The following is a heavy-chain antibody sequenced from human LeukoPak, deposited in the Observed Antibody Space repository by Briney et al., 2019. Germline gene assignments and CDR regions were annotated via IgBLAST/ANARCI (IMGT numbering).Heavy chain of an antibody. CDR3: ARGSPKSYYYDSSGYYLDY. D-gene: IGHD3-22*01. V-gene: IGHV1-69*13. Sequence: SVKVSCKASGGTFISYAISWVRQAPGQGLEWMGVIIPIFGTANYAQKFQGRVTITADESTSTAYMELSSLRSEDTAVYYCARGSPKSYYYDSSGYYLDYWGQGTLVTVSS. CDR1: GGTFISYA. CDR2: IIPIFGTA. J-gene: IGHJ4*02.